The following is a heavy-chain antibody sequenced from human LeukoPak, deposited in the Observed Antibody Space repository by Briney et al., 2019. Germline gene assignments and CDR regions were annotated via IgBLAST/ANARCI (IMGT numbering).Heavy chain of an antibody. CDR2: ISGSGGST. D-gene: IGHD3-22*01. V-gene: IGHV3-23*01. CDR1: GFTFSSYA. J-gene: IGHJ4*02. Sequence: GGSLRLSCAASGFTFSSYAMSWVRQAPGKRLEWVSAISGSGGSTYYADSVKGRFTISRDNSKNTLYLQMNSLRAEDTAVYYCAKDFNYYDSSGNPSPFDYWGQGTLVTVSS. CDR3: AKDFNYYDSSGNPSPFDY.